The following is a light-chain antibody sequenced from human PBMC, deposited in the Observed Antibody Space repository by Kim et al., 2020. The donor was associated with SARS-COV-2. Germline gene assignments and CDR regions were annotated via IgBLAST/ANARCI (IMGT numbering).Light chain of an antibody. CDR1: KLGDKF. CDR3: QAWHNAAAV. Sequence: SYELTQPPSMSVSPGQAATITCSGDKLGDKFVSWYKQKPGQSPELLMSQDTWHSPYRHSGVPERYSGSHSGNTATLAISGAQASDEGDFYCQAWHNAAAVFGGGTQLTVL. V-gene: IGLV3-1*01. J-gene: IGLJ3*02. CDR2: QDTWHSP.